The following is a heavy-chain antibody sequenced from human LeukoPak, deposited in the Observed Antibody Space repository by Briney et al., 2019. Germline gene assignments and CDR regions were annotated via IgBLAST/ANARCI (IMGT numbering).Heavy chain of an antibody. V-gene: IGHV3-7*01. CDR3: AREDGITGTTVGY. CDR2: IKEDGTTI. J-gene: IGHJ4*02. Sequence: GGSLRLSCTASGFTFSNHWMGWVRQAPGKGLEWVANIKEDGTTIYYVDSVKGRFTISRDNAKNSLYLQMNSLRAEDTAVYYCAREDGITGTTVGYWGQGTLVTVSS. D-gene: IGHD1-7*01. CDR1: GFTFSNHW.